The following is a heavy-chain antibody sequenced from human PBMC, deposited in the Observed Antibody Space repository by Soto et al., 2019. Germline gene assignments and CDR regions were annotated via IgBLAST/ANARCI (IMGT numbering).Heavy chain of an antibody. Sequence: SETLSLTCAVYGGSFINYSWTWIRQAPGKGLEWIGEVNHSGKTDYNPSLKSRGTISLDTSKNQFSLKLTSVTAADTAIYYCAAMYYDFWSATLNSAYWGQGTPVTVSS. CDR2: VNHSGKT. D-gene: IGHD3-3*01. CDR1: GGSFINYS. V-gene: IGHV4-34*01. J-gene: IGHJ4*02. CDR3: AAMYYDFWSATLNSAY.